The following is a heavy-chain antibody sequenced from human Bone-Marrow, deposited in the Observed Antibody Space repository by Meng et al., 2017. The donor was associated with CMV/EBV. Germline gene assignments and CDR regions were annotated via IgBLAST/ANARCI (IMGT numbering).Heavy chain of an antibody. Sequence: QVQLQQWGAGLLKPSETLSLTCVVYGGSFSGYYWSWIRQPPGKGLEWIAEINHSGNTNYNPSLKSRVTISVDTSKNQFSLKLSSVTAADTAVYYCATVGLGMNWFDPWGQGTLVTVSS. V-gene: IGHV4-34*01. CDR2: INHSGNT. J-gene: IGHJ5*02. CDR1: GGSFSGYY. CDR3: ATVGLGMNWFDP.